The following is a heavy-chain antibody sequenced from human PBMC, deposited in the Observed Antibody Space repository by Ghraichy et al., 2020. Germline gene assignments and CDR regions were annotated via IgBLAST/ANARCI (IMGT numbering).Heavy chain of an antibody. Sequence: ASVKVSCNISGYSLIELSIHWVRQTPGKGLEWMGSFDREDGETIHAQKFQGRVTMTEDTSTDTTYMELRSLRSEDTAVYYCAIFSLEAPYYWGQGTLVTVSS. D-gene: IGHD3-3*01. J-gene: IGHJ4*02. CDR1: GYSLIELS. V-gene: IGHV1-24*01. CDR2: FDREDGET. CDR3: AIFSLEAPYY.